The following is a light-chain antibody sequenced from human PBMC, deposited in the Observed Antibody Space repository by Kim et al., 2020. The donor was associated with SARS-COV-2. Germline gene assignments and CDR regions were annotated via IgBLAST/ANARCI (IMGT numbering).Light chain of an antibody. CDR2: GAS. Sequence: SPGERTPLSCRASQTISTSLAWYQQKPGQAPRLLIYGASTRATGIPARFSGSGSGTEFTLTITSLQSEVFAVYYCQQYHDWPRTFGQGTKVEIK. CDR1: QTISTS. V-gene: IGKV3-15*01. CDR3: QQYHDWPRT. J-gene: IGKJ1*01.